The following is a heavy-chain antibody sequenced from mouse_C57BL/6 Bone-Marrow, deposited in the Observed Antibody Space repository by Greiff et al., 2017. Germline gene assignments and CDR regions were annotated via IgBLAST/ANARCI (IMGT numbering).Heavy chain of an antibody. CDR2: IDPSDSET. J-gene: IGHJ1*03. Sequence: QVQLQQPGAELVRPGSSVKLSCKASGYTFTSYWMHWVKQRPIQGLEWIGNIDPSDSETHYNQKFKDKATLTVDKSSSTAYMQLSSLTSEDSAVYYCARSSSYGYCDVWGTGTTVTVSS. V-gene: IGHV1-52*01. CDR1: GYTFTSYW. CDR3: ARSSSYGYCDV. D-gene: IGHD1-1*01.